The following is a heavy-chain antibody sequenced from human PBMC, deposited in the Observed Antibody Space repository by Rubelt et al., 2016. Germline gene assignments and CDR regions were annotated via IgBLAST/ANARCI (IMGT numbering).Heavy chain of an antibody. V-gene: IGHV3-7*01. CDR1: GFSFGPYG. CDR2: INQDGGGR. J-gene: IGHJ5*02. CDR3: ARDLGWNYDH. D-gene: IGHD1-7*01. Sequence: EVQLMESGGGLVQPGGSLRLSCSASGFSFGPYGMHWVRQAPGKGLEWVANINQDGGGRYYVDSVKGRFTISRDNGKKSLIRQMNSLRAEDTAVYYCARDLGWNYDHWGQGSLVIVSS.